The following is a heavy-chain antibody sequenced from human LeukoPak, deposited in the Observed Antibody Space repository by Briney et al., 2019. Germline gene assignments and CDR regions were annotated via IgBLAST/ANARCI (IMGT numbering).Heavy chain of an antibody. CDR2: INWNGGST. Sequence: GGSLRLSCAASGFTFDDYGMSWVRQAPGKGLEWVSGINWNGGSTGYADSVKGRFTISRDNAKNSLYLQMNSLRAEDTALYHCARVTYYYDSSGYYLRYWGQGTLVTVSS. CDR1: GFTFDDYG. J-gene: IGHJ4*02. D-gene: IGHD3-22*01. CDR3: ARVTYYYDSSGYYLRY. V-gene: IGHV3-20*01.